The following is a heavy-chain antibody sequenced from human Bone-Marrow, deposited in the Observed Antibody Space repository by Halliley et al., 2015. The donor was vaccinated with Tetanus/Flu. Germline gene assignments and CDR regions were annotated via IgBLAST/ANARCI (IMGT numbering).Heavy chain of an antibody. J-gene: IGHJ6*02. Sequence: LRLSCAVYGGSFSDYYWTWIRQPPGKGLEWIGEINHSGTTSYNPSLKSRVSLPVDTSKNQFSLKLSSVTAADTAIYFCARGYDRLLFIQYYDQGLDVWGQGTTVTVSS. CDR3: ARGYDRLLFIQYYDQGLDV. CDR2: INHSGTT. D-gene: IGHD3-16*01. CDR1: GGSFSDYY. V-gene: IGHV4-34*01.